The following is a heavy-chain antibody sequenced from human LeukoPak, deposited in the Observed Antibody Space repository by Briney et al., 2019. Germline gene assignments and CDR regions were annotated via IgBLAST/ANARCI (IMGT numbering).Heavy chain of an antibody. CDR2: IYDSGST. V-gene: IGHV4-59*12. CDR3: ASSRVPRASFDY. J-gene: IGHJ4*02. CDR1: GGSINSYY. Sequence: SETLSLTCTVSGGSINSYYWSWIRQPPGKGLEWIGYIYDSGSTNYNPSLKSRVTISVDTSKNQFSLKLSSVTAADTAVYYCASSRVPRASFDYWGQGTLVTVSS. D-gene: IGHD5-12*01.